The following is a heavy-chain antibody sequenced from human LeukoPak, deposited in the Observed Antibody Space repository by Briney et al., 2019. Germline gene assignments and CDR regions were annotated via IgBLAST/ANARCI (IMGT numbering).Heavy chain of an antibody. CDR2: FSSDGNST. Sequence: GGSLRLSCSASGFTFSSSAMYWVRQAPGKGLEYVSAFSSDGNSTFYADSVKGRFTISRDNSKNMLYLQMSSLRADDTAVYYCVKTLKYYGSGRGLFDSWGQGTLVTVSS. V-gene: IGHV3-64D*06. CDR1: GFTFSSSA. D-gene: IGHD3-10*01. CDR3: VKTLKYYGSGRGLFDS. J-gene: IGHJ4*02.